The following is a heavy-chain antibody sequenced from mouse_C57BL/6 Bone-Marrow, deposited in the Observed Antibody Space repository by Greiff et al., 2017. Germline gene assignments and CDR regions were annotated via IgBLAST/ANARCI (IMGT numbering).Heavy chain of an antibody. D-gene: IGHD2-5*01. V-gene: IGHV10-3*01. CDR2: IRSKSSNYAT. Sequence: EVQGVESGGGLVQPKGSLKLSCAASGFTFNTYAMHWVRQAPGKGVEWVARIRSKSSNYATYYADSVKDRFTISRDDSQSRLYLQMNNLNTEDTAMYYCVRCGYSIYVDYWGQGTTLTVSS. J-gene: IGHJ2*01. CDR3: VRCGYSIYVDY. CDR1: GFTFNTYA.